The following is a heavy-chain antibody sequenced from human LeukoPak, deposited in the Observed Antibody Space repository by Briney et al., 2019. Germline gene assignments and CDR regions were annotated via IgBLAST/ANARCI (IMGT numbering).Heavy chain of an antibody. V-gene: IGHV3-23*01. CDR3: AREGGSCTSNSCSDYFDY. D-gene: IGHD6-13*01. J-gene: IGHJ4*01. CDR2: ISGGGGST. CDR1: GFTFARHA. Sequence: PGGSLRLSCAGSGFTFARHALTWVRQAPGMGLEWVSTISGGGGSTHYADSVKGRFTISRDNSKDTVFLQMNNLRAEDTAIYYCAREGGSCTSNSCSDYFDYWGQEPWSPSPQ.